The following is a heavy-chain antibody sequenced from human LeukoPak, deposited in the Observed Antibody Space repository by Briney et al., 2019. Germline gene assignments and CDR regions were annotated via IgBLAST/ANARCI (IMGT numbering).Heavy chain of an antibody. Sequence: GGSLRLSCAASGFTLSSYEMNWVRQAPGKGLEWVSSISSSSSYIYYADSVKGRFTISRDNAKNSLYLQMNSLRAEDTAVYYCARDAGGVWGSYFDYWGQGTLVTVSS. D-gene: IGHD3-16*01. CDR3: ARDAGGVWGSYFDY. CDR1: GFTLSSYE. V-gene: IGHV3-21*01. J-gene: IGHJ4*02. CDR2: ISSSSSYI.